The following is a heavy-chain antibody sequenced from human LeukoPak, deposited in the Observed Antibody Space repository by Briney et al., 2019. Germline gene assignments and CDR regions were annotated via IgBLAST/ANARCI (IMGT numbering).Heavy chain of an antibody. V-gene: IGHV3-7*01. CDR3: ARWGGGSCYDY. Sequence: PGGSLRLSCAASGFTFSNHWMSWVRQAPGKGLEWVANMKQDGSDKYYVDSVKGRFTISRDNAKNSLYLQMNSLRDEDTAVYFCARWGGGSCYDYWGQGTLVAVSS. D-gene: IGHD2-15*01. CDR1: GFTFSNHW. CDR2: MKQDGSDK. J-gene: IGHJ4*02.